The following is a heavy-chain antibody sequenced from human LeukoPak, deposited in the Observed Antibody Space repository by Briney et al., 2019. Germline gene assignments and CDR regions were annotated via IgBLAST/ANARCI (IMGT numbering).Heavy chain of an antibody. CDR2: IIPIFGTA. V-gene: IGHV1-69*05. CDR3: ARDRYSSSWWGPDWYFDL. J-gene: IGHJ2*01. CDR1: GGTFSSYA. Sequence: SVKVSCKASGGTFSSYAISWVRQAPGQGLEWMGGIIPIFGTANYAQKFQGRVTITTDESTSTAYMELSSLRSEDTAVYYCARDRYSSSWWGPDWYFDLWGRGTLVTVSS. D-gene: IGHD6-13*01.